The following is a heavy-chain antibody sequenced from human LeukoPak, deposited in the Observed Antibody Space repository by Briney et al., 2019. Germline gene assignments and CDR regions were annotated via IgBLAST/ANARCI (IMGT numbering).Heavy chain of an antibody. CDR2: IIPIFGTA. CDR1: XGTXXSYA. V-gene: IGHV1-69*05. D-gene: IGHD3-22*01. Sequence: GASVKVSCKASXGTXXSYAISWVRQAPGQGLEWMGGIIPIFGTANYAQKFQGRVTITTDESTSTAYMELSSLRSEDTAVYYCASRTYYYDSSGYYLPVDYYYYMDVWGKGTTVTVSS. J-gene: IGHJ6*03. CDR3: ASRTYYYDSSGYYLPVDYYYYMDV.